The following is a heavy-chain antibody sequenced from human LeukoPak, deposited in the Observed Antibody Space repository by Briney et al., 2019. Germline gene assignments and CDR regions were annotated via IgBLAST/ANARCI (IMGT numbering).Heavy chain of an antibody. CDR1: GYTFTGYY. CDR3: ARRDCSSTSCYENFDY. D-gene: IGHD2-2*01. J-gene: IGHJ4*02. V-gene: IGHV1-2*02. CDR2: INPNSGST. Sequence: ASVKVSCKASGYTFTGYYMHWVRQAPGQGLEWMGWINPNSGSTNYAQKLQGRVTMTRDTSISTAYMELSRLRSDDTAVYYYARRDCSSTSCYENFDYWGQGTLVTVSS.